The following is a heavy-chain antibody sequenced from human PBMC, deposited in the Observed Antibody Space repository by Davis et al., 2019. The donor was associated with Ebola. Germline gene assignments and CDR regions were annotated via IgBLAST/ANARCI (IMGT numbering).Heavy chain of an antibody. CDR3: AKDPGWNYYFDY. CDR1: GFTFSSYG. D-gene: IGHD1-7*01. J-gene: IGHJ4*02. Sequence: SLKIPCAAPGFTFSSYGMHWVRQAPGKGLERVAAISYDGSNKYYADSVKGRFTISRDNSKNTLYLQMNSLRAEDTAVYYCAKDPGWNYYFDYWGQGTLVTVSS. CDR2: ISYDGSNK. V-gene: IGHV3-30*18.